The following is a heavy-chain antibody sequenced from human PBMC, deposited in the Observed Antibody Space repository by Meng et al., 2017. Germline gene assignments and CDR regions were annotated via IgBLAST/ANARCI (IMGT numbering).Heavy chain of an antibody. V-gene: IGHV4-34*01. CDR2: INHSGST. D-gene: IGHD4-11*01. CDR1: GGSFSDYY. Sequence: GQRQQWGAGLLEPSGTLSLTCVVSGGSFSDYYGSWIRQPPGKGLEWIGEINHSGSTNYNPSLESRATISVDTSQNNLSLKLSSVTAADSAVYYCARGPTTMAHDFDYWGQGTLVTVSS. CDR3: ARGPTTMAHDFDY. J-gene: IGHJ4*02.